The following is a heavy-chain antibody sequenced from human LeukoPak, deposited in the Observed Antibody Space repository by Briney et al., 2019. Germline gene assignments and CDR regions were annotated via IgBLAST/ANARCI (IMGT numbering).Heavy chain of an antibody. CDR3: ARDRRSSSPQRAYYYYYMDV. CDR2: IIPIFGTA. J-gene: IGHJ6*03. D-gene: IGHD6-6*01. Sequence: SVKVSCKASGGTFSSYAISWVRQAPGQGLEWVGRIIPIFGTANYAQKFQGRVTITTDESTSTAYMELSSLRSDDTAVYYCARDRRSSSPQRAYYYYYMDVWGKGTTVTVSS. V-gene: IGHV1-69*05. CDR1: GGTFSSYA.